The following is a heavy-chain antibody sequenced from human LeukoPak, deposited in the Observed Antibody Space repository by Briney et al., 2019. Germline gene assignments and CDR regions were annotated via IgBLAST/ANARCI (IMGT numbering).Heavy chain of an antibody. CDR3: ARVVPPTDYGSGSYFWDPYYFDY. V-gene: IGHV3-23*01. J-gene: IGHJ4*02. CDR2: ISGSGGST. CDR1: GFTFSSYA. D-gene: IGHD3-10*01. Sequence: GGSLRLSCVPSGFTFSSYAMSWVRQAPGKGLEWVSGISGSGGSTYYADSVKGRFTISRDNSKNTLYLQMNSLRAEDTAVYYCARVVPPTDYGSGSYFWDPYYFDYWGQGTLVTVSS.